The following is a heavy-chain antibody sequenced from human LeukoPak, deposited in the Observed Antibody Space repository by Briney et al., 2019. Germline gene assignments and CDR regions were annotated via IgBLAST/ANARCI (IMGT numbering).Heavy chain of an antibody. CDR3: ATIFRYYYDSSGFGAFDI. CDR2: IYPSDSHT. V-gene: IGHV5-51*01. Sequence: GESLKISCEASGYSFSDYWIGWVRPMPGKGLEWMGIIYPSDSHTRYSPSFQGQVTISADKSIGTAYLQWSSLKASDTAMYYCATIFRYYYDSSGFGAFDIWGQGTMVTVSS. J-gene: IGHJ3*02. D-gene: IGHD3-22*01. CDR1: GYSFSDYW.